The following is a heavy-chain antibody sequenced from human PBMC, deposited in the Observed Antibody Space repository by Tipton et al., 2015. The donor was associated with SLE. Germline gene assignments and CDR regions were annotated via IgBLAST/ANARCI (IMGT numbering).Heavy chain of an antibody. V-gene: IGHV4-31*03. J-gene: IGHJ5*02. CDR2: IYYSGST. D-gene: IGHD2-8*01. CDR3: ARHDTNYGRNWFDP. Sequence: TLSLTCTVSGGSISSGGYYWSWIRQHPGKGLEWIGYIYYSGSTNYNPSLKSRVTMSVDTSKNHFSLKLSSVTAADTAVYYCARHDTNYGRNWFDPWGQGTLVTVSS. CDR1: GGSISSGGYY.